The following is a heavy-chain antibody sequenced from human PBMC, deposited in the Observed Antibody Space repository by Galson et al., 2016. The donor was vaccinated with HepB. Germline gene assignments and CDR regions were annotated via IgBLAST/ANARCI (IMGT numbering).Heavy chain of an antibody. CDR2: ISNSGDTT. J-gene: IGHJ4*02. D-gene: IGHD3-16*02. V-gene: IGHV3-23*01. Sequence: SLRLSCAASGFTFSNYAMSWVRQAPGKGLEWISVISNSGDTTYYAASERGRFTISRDNSKNTLYLQMTGLRAEDPAVYYCAKDQSDYVWGSYRDGGDYWGQGSLV. CDR3: AKDQSDYVWGSYRDGGDY. CDR1: GFTFSNYA.